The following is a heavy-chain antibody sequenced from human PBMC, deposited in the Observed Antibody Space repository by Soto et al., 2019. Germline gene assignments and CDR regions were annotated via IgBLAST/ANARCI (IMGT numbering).Heavy chain of an antibody. Sequence: SETLSLTCTVSGDSINHYYWSWIRQPPGKRPEWIGYIYYTGSTTYDPSLGSRVTMSVDTSRNQFSLKLSSVNAADTAVYYCAKYRRTEAEGFTLDYWGRGTLVTVSS. V-gene: IGHV4-59*01. CDR2: IYYTGST. D-gene: IGHD6-13*01. CDR3: AKYRRTEAEGFTLDY. CDR1: GDSINHYY. J-gene: IGHJ4*02.